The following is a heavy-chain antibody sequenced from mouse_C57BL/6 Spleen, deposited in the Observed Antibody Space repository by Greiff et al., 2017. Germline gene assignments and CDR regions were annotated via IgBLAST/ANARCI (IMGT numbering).Heavy chain of an antibody. CDR1: GYTFTSYW. CDR3: ARRDYGSSYDAMDY. Sequence: QVQLKESGAELVKPGASVKLSCKASGYTFTSYWMHWVKQRPGRGLEWIGRIDPNSGGTKYNEKFKSKATLTVDKPSSTAYMQLSSLTSEDSAVYYCARRDYGSSYDAMDYWGQGTSVTVSS. D-gene: IGHD1-1*01. V-gene: IGHV1-72*01. J-gene: IGHJ4*01. CDR2: IDPNSGGT.